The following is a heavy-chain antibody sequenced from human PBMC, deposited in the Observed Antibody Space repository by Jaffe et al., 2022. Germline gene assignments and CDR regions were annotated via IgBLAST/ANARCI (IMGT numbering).Heavy chain of an antibody. CDR2: IYHSGST. V-gene: IGHV4-38-2*01. D-gene: IGHD6-13*01. Sequence: QVQLQESGPGLVKPSETLSLTCAVSGYSISSGYYWGWIRQPPGKGLEWIGSIYHSGSTYYNPSLKSRVTISVDTSKNQFSLKLSSVTAADTAVYYCARHRGVSGFSSWSEGYYYYYMDVWGKGTTVTVSS. CDR3: ARHRGVSGFSSWSEGYYYYYMDV. J-gene: IGHJ6*03. CDR1: GYSISSGYY.